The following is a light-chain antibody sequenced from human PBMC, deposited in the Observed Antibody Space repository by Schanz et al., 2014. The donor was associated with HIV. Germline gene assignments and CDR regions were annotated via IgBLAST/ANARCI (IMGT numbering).Light chain of an antibody. V-gene: IGKV3-20*01. CDR1: QSVSSNY. J-gene: IGKJ5*01. Sequence: EIVLTQSPGTLSLSPGERATLSCRASQSVSSNYLVWYQQKPGQAPRLLIYGASRRATGIPDRFSGSGSGTDFTLTISRLEPEDFAVFYCQHYSTSPITFGQGTRLEIK. CDR3: QHYSTSPIT. CDR2: GAS.